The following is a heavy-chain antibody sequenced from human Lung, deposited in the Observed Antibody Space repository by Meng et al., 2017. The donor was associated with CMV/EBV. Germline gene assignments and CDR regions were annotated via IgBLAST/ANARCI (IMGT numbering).Heavy chain of an antibody. CDR1: GHTFTSHD. CDR3: VIRIYCTSSNWHSVY. V-gene: IGHV1-8*01. D-gene: IGHD2-2*01. Sequence: SVKVSCXTVGHTFTSHDINWVRQATGQGLESVGWMNPNSGGTGYAQNFQGRISMTGNTSISTAYMELTGLRSEDTAVYYCVIRIYCTSSNWHSVYWGQGTAVTVSS. CDR2: MNPNSGGT. J-gene: IGHJ4*02.